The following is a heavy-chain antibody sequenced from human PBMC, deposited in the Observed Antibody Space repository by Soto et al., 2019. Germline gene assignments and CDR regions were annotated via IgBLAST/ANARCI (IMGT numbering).Heavy chain of an antibody. CDR1: GYTFTSYG. Sequence: QVQLVQSGAEVKKPGASVKVSCKASGYTFTSYGISWVRQAPGQGLEWMRWISAYNGNTNYAQKLQGRVTMTTDTSTSTAYMELRSLRSDDTAVYYCARQIPSEWLVPDNNWFDPWGQGTLVTVSS. J-gene: IGHJ5*02. CDR2: ISAYNGNT. D-gene: IGHD6-19*01. V-gene: IGHV1-18*01. CDR3: ARQIPSEWLVPDNNWFDP.